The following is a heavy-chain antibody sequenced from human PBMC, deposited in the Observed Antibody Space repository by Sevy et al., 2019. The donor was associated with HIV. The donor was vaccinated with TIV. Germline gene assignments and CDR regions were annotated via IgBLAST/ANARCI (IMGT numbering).Heavy chain of an antibody. CDR1: GYTFTNYG. V-gene: IGHV1-69*13. D-gene: IGHD6-13*01. J-gene: IGHJ4*02. CDR2: IIPIFGTA. CDR3: ARAREQQLVPSFDY. Sequence: ASVKVSCKASGYTFTNYGVTWVRQARGQGLEWMGGIIPIFGTANYAQKFQGRVTITADESTSTAYMELSSLRSEDTAVYYCARAREQQLVPSFDYWGQGTLVTVSS.